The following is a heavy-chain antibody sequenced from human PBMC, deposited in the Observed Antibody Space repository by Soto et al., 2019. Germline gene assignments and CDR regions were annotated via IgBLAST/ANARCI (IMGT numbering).Heavy chain of an antibody. CDR1: GISLSTSGVG. V-gene: IGHV2-5*01. CDR2: VYWNDDK. CDR3: ARGLATLPVFAFDI. J-gene: IGHJ3*02. D-gene: IGHD1-1*01. Sequence: QITLKGSGPTLVKPTQTLTLTCTLSGISLSTSGVGLGWIRQTPGKALEWLALVYWNDDKHYSPSLKTRLTNTKDTSKNQAILTMTNRDPVDTATYYCARGLATLPVFAFDIWGQGTVVTVSS.